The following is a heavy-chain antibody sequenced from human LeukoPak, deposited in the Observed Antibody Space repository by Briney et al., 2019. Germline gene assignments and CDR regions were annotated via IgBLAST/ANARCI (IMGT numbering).Heavy chain of an antibody. D-gene: IGHD6-19*01. J-gene: IGHJ4*02. V-gene: IGHV4-59*01. CDR3: ARETSLAGFASGLGFNY. CDR2: IYGSGYT. CDR1: GGSISGWY. Sequence: SETLSLTCTVSGGSISGWYWSWIRQPPGKGLEWIGYIYGSGYTNYNPSLKSRVTMSIDTSKNHFSLKLASVTAADTATYYCARETSLAGFASGLGFNYWGQGILVTVSS.